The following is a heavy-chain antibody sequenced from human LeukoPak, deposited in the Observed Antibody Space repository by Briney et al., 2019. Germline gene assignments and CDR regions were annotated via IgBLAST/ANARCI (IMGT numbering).Heavy chain of an antibody. CDR3: AKGGSYRSQPYFDY. J-gene: IGHJ4*02. CDR2: ISGSGDNM. CDR1: KFTFNNYA. D-gene: IGHD3-16*02. V-gene: IGHV3-23*01. Sequence: GGSLRLSCLASKFTFNNYAMTWVRQAPGKGLEWVSSISGSGDNMDYADSVKGRFTISRDNSENTLYLQMNSLRGEDTAVYYCAKGGSYRSQPYFDYWGQGTPVTVSS.